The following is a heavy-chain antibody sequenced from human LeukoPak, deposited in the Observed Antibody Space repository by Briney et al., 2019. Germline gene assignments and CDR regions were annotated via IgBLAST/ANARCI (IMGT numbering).Heavy chain of an antibody. Sequence: SETLSLTCTVSGGSISSYYWSWIRQPPGKGLEWIGYIYYSGSTNYNPSLKSRVTISVDTSKNQFSLELSSVTAADTAVYYCARGSPYSSGCDYWGQGTLVTVSS. D-gene: IGHD6-19*01. J-gene: IGHJ4*02. CDR3: ARGSPYSSGCDY. CDR1: GGSISSYY. V-gene: IGHV4-59*01. CDR2: IYYSGST.